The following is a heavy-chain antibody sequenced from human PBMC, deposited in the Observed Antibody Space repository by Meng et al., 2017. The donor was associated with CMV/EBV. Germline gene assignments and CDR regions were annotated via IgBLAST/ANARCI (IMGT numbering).Heavy chain of an antibody. J-gene: IGHJ6*02. Sequence: GGSLRLSCAASGFTFSSYWMHWVRQAPGKGLVWVSRINSDGSSTSYADSVKGRFTISRDNAKNTLYLQMNSLRAKDTAVYYCARDVSDIWQQLSYYYYGMDVWGQGTTVTVSS. CDR2: INSDGSST. D-gene: IGHD6-13*01. V-gene: IGHV3-74*01. CDR1: GFTFSSYW. CDR3: ARDVSDIWQQLSYYYYGMDV.